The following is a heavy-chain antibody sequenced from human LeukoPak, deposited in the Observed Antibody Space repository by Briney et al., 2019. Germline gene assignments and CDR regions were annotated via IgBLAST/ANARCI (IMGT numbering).Heavy chain of an antibody. D-gene: IGHD6-19*01. V-gene: IGHV3-23*01. CDR1: GFTFSSYA. CDR2: ISGSGGST. J-gene: IGHJ2*01. CDR3: ARTPTPGIAVAGSRYWYFDL. Sequence: PGGSLRLSCAASGFTFSSYAMSWVRQAPGKGLEWVSAISGSGGSTYYADSVKGRFTISRDNSKNTLYLQMNSLRAEDTAVYYCARTPTPGIAVAGSRYWYFDLWGRGTLVTVSS.